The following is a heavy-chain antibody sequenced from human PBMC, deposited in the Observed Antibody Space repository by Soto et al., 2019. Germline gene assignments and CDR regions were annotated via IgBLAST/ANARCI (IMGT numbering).Heavy chain of an antibody. CDR2: IYYSGST. V-gene: IGHV4-39*01. Sequence: SDTLSLTYISSGGSISSSSYNWGWIRQPPGKGLEWIGSIYYSGSTYYNPSLKSRVTISVDTSKNQFFLKLSSVTAADTAVYYCARHVSLFSVTLGNYYYYHMDVWGKGTTVTVS. D-gene: IGHD4-17*01. CDR1: GGSISSSSYN. J-gene: IGHJ6*03. CDR3: ARHVSLFSVTLGNYYYYHMDV.